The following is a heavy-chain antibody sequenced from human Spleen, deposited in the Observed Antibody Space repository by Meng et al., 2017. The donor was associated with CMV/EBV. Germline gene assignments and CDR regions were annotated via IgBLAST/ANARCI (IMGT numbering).Heavy chain of an antibody. CDR1: GFTFSSYG. D-gene: IGHD2-2*01. CDR3: TTDIAEVVPAAMDYYYGMDV. J-gene: IGHJ6*02. V-gene: IGHV3-30*02. CDR2: IRYDGSNK. Sequence: GGSLRLSCAASGFTFSSYGMHWVRQAPGKGLEWVAFIRYDGSNKYYADSVKGRFTISRDNSKNTLYLQMNSLKTEDTAVYYCTTDIAEVVPAAMDYYYGMDVWGQGTTVTVSS.